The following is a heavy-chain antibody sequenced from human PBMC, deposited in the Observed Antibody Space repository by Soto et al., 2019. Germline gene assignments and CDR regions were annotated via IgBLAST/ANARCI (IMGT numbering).Heavy chain of an antibody. D-gene: IGHD3-10*01. Sequence: GASVKVSCKVSGYTLTELSMHWVRQAPGKGLEWMGGFDPEDGETIYAQKFQGRVTMTEDTSTDTAYMELSSLRSEDTAVYYCATDSLGGSGSYYSPPPSDYWGQGTLVTVSS. J-gene: IGHJ4*02. CDR2: FDPEDGET. V-gene: IGHV1-24*01. CDR3: ATDSLGGSGSYYSPPPSDY. CDR1: GYTLTELS.